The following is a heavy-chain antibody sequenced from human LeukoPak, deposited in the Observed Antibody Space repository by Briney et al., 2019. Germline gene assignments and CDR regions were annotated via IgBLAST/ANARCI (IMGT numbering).Heavy chain of an antibody. J-gene: IGHJ4*02. D-gene: IGHD5-18*01. CDR2: ISGSGTST. CDR1: GFTFSSYG. CDR3: ARVRSYGLDY. Sequence: PGGTLRLSCAASGFTFSSYGMSWVRQAPGKGLEWVSAISGSGTSTYYADSVKGRFTISRDNAKNSLYLQMNSLRAEDTAVYYCARVRSYGLDYWGQGTLVTVSS. V-gene: IGHV3-23*01.